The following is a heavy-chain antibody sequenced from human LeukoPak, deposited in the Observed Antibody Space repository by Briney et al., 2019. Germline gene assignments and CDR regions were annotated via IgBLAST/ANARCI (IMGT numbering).Heavy chain of an antibody. D-gene: IGHD6-13*01. CDR3: AGIAAAGTRPHYYFDY. CDR1: GGTFSSYA. Sequence: GASVKVSCXASGGTFSSYAISWVRQAPGQGLEWMGRIIPIFGTANYAQKFQGRVTITTDESTSTAYMELSSLRSEDTAVYYCAGIAAAGTRPHYYFDYWGQGTLVTVSS. V-gene: IGHV1-69*05. J-gene: IGHJ4*02. CDR2: IIPIFGTA.